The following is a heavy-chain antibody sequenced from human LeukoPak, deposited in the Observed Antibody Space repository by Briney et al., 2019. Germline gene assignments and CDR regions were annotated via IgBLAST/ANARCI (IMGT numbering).Heavy chain of an antibody. CDR2: IYHSGST. V-gene: IGHV4-39*07. J-gene: IGHJ6*03. Sequence: SETLSLTCTVSGGSISSSSYYWGWIRQPPGKGLEWIGSIYHSGSTYYNPSLKSRVTISVDTSKNQFSLKLSSVTAADTAVYYCARGQPPYYDFWSGYYQNYYYYYMDVWGKGTTVTVSS. CDR3: ARGQPPYYDFWSGYYQNYYYYYMDV. D-gene: IGHD3-3*01. CDR1: GGSISSSSYY.